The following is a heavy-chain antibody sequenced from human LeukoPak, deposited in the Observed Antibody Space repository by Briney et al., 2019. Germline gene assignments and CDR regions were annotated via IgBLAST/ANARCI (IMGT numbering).Heavy chain of an antibody. V-gene: IGHV3-23*01. CDR3: AKEGYCSGGSCYEN. Sequence: GGSLRLSCAASGFTFSSYAMSWGHQAPGKGLEWVSAISGSGGSTYYADSVKGRFTISRDNSKNTLYLQMNSLRAEDTAVYYCAKEGYCSGGSCYENWGQGTLVTVSS. J-gene: IGHJ4*02. CDR2: ISGSGGST. CDR1: GFTFSSYA. D-gene: IGHD2-15*01.